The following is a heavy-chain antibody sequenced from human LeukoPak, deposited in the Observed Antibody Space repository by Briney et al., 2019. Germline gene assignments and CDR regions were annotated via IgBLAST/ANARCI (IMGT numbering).Heavy chain of an antibody. Sequence: SETLSLTCSVSGGSMRSYYWSWIRQSPGKGLEWIGYIYYSGSINYNPSLKSRVTISIDMSKNQFSLKLNSMTAADTAVYYCVREDNCFDPWGQGTLVTVSS. CDR1: GGSMRSYY. V-gene: IGHV4-59*01. CDR3: VREDNCFDP. CDR2: IYYSGSI. J-gene: IGHJ5*02.